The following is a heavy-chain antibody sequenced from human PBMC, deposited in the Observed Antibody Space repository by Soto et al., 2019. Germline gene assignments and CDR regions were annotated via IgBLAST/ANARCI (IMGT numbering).Heavy chain of an antibody. V-gene: IGHV1-2*04. CDR3: ARDCSGGSCYGGFDY. CDR1: GYTFTGYY. D-gene: IGHD2-15*01. Sequence: VASVKVSCKASGYTFTGYYMHWVRQAPGRGLEWMGWINPNSGGTNYAQKFQGWVTMTRDTSISTAYMELSRLRSDDTAVYYCARDCSGGSCYGGFDYWGQGTLVTVS. CDR2: INPNSGGT. J-gene: IGHJ4*02.